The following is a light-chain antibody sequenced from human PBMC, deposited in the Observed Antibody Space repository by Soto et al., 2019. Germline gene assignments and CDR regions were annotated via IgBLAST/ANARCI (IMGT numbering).Light chain of an antibody. CDR1: QSVSSN. V-gene: IGKV3-15*01. Sequence: EIVMTQSPATLSVSPGERATLSCRASQSVSSNLAGYQQKPGQAPRLLIYGASTRATGIAARFSGSGSGTEFTLTISSLQSEDFAVYYCQQYNNWPPGVTFGPGTKVDIK. CDR2: GAS. J-gene: IGKJ3*01. CDR3: QQYNNWPPGVT.